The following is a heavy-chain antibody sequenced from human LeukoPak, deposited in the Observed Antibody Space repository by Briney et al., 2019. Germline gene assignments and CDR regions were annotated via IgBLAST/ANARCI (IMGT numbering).Heavy chain of an antibody. D-gene: IGHD2-2*01. V-gene: IGHV1-2*02. Sequence: ASVKVSCKASGYTFTGYYMHWVRQAPGQGLEWMGWINPNSGGTNYAQKFQGRVTMTRDTSIGTAYMELSRLRSDDTAVYYCARVLALGYCSSTSCSMGPLAFDIWGQGTMVTVSS. CDR3: ARVLALGYCSSTSCSMGPLAFDI. CDR2: INPNSGGT. J-gene: IGHJ3*02. CDR1: GYTFTGYY.